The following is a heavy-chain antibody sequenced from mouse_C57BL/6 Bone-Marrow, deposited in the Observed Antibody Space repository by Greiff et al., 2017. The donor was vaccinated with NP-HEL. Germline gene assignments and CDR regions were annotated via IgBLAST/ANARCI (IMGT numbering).Heavy chain of an antibody. Sequence: EVQRVESGGDLVKPGGSLKLSCAASGFTFSSYGMSWVRQTPDKRLEWVATISSGGSYTYSPDSVKGRFTISRDNAKNTQYLQMSSLKSEDTAMYYGARWFAYWGQGTLVTVSA. CDR3: ARWFAY. J-gene: IGHJ3*01. CDR1: GFTFSSYG. CDR2: ISSGGSYT. V-gene: IGHV5-6*01.